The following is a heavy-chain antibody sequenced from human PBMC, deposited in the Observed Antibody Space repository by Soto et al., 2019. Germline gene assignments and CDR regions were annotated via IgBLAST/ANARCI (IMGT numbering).Heavy chain of an antibody. V-gene: IGHV4-30-2*01. CDR1: GGSIGRGGYS. CDR2: ISHSGST. CDR3: ARGGLLPDY. D-gene: IGHD6-19*01. Sequence: SEILSLTCAVSGGSIGRGGYSWSWIRQPPGKGLEWIGYISHSGSTYFNPSLKSRVTISVDRSKNQFSLKLSSVTAADTAVYYCARGGLLPDYWGQGTLVTVSS. J-gene: IGHJ4*02.